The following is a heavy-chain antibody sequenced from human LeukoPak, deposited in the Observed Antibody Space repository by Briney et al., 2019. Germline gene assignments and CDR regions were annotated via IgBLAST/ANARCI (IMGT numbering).Heavy chain of an antibody. J-gene: IGHJ4*02. V-gene: IGHV3-23*01. CDR3: AKAKTQYGSYYFDY. CDR2: ISGSGGST. Sequence: HPGGSLRLSCAASGFTFSSYAMSWVRQAPGRGLEWVSAISGSGGSTYYADSVKGRFTISRDNSKNTLYLQMNSLRAEDTAVYYCAKAKTQYGSYYFDYWGQGTPVTVSS. D-gene: IGHD6-13*01. CDR1: GFTFSSYA.